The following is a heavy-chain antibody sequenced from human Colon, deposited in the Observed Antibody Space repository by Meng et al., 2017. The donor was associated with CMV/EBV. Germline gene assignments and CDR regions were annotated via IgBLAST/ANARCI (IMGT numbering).Heavy chain of an antibody. J-gene: IGHJ2*01. CDR3: ARDPNHTNFYWYFDL. CDR1: GGSVSSGSQY. CDR2: IFHRGTT. V-gene: IGHV4-61*01. Sequence: SETLSLTCTVTGGSVSSGSQYWSWIRQSPGKGLEWIGYIFHRGTTNSNPSFTSRVTMSVDTSKNQFSLTLSSVTAADTAVYYCARDPNHTNFYWYFDLWGRGTLVTVSS. D-gene: IGHD4-11*01.